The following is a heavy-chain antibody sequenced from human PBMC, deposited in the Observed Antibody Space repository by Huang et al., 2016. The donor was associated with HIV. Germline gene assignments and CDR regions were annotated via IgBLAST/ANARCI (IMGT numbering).Heavy chain of an antibody. V-gene: IGHV4-30-4*01. Sequence: QVRLQESGPGLVKPSQTLALTCTVSGVPISTGGFYWTWLRQPPGKGLGWIGYVYYTGSTPYNPSLKSRVTISVDMSKNQFYLQVSSLTAADTAMYYCARAPYDSRGYYWWGQGTLVTVSS. D-gene: IGHD3-22*01. CDR2: VYYTGST. J-gene: IGHJ4*02. CDR1: GVPISTGGFY. CDR3: ARAPYDSRGYYW.